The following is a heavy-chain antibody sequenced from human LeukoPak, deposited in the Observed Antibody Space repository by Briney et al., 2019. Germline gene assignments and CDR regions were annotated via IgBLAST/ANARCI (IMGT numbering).Heavy chain of an antibody. V-gene: IGHV3-21*01. Sequence: GGSLRLSCAASGFTFSNAWMSWVRQAPGKGLEWVSSISSSSSYIYYADSVKGRFTISRDNAKNSLYLQMNSLRAEDTAVYYCARDLQVLLWFGELDYWGQGTLVTVSS. D-gene: IGHD3-10*01. CDR3: ARDLQVLLWFGELDY. J-gene: IGHJ4*02. CDR2: ISSSSSYI. CDR1: GFTFSNAW.